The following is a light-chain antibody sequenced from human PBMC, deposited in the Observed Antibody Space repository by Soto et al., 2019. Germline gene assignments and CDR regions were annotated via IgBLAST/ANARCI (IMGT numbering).Light chain of an antibody. V-gene: IGLV2-14*01. CDR3: SSYISSSTFVV. J-gene: IGLJ2*01. Sequence: QSALTQPASVSGSPGQSITISCTGTSRDVGGYNYVSWHQQHPGKAPKVIITEVSNRPSGVSKRFSGSKSGNTASLTISGLQAEDEADYYCSSYISSSTFVVFGGGTKLTVL. CDR2: EVS. CDR1: SRDVGGYNY.